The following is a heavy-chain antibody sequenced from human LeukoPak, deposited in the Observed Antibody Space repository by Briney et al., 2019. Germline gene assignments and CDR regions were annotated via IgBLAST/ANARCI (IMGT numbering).Heavy chain of an antibody. CDR2: ISYDGRNI. V-gene: IGHV3-30*18. CDR3: AKQLGYCSDGSCYFPY. J-gene: IGHJ4*02. D-gene: IGHD2-15*01. CDR1: GFTFNNYG. Sequence: PGKSLRLSCAASGFTFNNYGMHWVRQAPGKGLEWVAVISYDGRNIHYPDSVKGRFTISRDISTDTLWLQMDSLRTEDTAVYYCAKQLGYCSDGSCYFPYWGQGTLVTVSS.